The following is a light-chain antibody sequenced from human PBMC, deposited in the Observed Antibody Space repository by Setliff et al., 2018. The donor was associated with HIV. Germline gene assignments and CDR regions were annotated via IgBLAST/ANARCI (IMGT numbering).Light chain of an antibody. CDR2: QAI. J-gene: IGLJ1*01. Sequence: QSALTQPASVSGSPGQSITISCTGTSSDIGRYDLVSWYQQYPGKDPKLMIYQAIKRPSGVSNRFFGSKSGNTASLTISGLQAEDEADYYRCSNTGSNTFVFGSGTKGTVL. CDR1: SSDIGRYDL. V-gene: IGLV2-23*02. CDR3: CSNTGSNTFV.